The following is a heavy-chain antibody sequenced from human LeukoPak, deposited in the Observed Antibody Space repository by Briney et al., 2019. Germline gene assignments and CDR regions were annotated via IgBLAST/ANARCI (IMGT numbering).Heavy chain of an antibody. CDR2: ISYDGSNK. CDR1: GFTFSSYA. CDR3: ARGYQLLSN. Sequence: PGGSLRLSCAASGFTFSSYAMHWVRQAPGKGLEWVAVISYDGSNKYYADSVKGRFTISRDNSKNTLYLQMNSLRAEDTAVFYCARGYQLLSNWGQGTLVTVSS. V-gene: IGHV3-30*04. D-gene: IGHD2-2*01. J-gene: IGHJ4*02.